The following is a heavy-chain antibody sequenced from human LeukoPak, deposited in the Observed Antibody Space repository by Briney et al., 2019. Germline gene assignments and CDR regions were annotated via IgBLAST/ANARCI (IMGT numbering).Heavy chain of an antibody. CDR1: RFTFSSYS. V-gene: IGHV3-21*01. Sequence: PGGSLRLSCAASRFTFSSYSMNWVRQAPGKGLEWVSSISSSSSYIYYADSVKGRFTISRDNAKNSLYLQMNSLRAEDTAVYYCARVGYDFWSGYVYWGQGTLVTVSS. D-gene: IGHD3-3*01. CDR2: ISSSSSYI. CDR3: ARVGYDFWSGYVY. J-gene: IGHJ4*02.